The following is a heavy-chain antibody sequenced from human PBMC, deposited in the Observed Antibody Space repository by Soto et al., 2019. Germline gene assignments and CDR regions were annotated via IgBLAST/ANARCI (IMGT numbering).Heavy chain of an antibody. V-gene: IGHV3-74*01. CDR1: GFTFSNYW. J-gene: IGHJ4*02. CDR2: INEDESNT. Sequence: EVQLLESGGGLVQPGGYLRLSCATSGFTFSNYWMHWVRQAPGKGPVWVSRINEDESNTNYADSVKGRFTISRDNAKNTLYLQMNSLRAEDTAVYYCARGLFLDYWGQGTRVTVSS. CDR3: ARGLFLDY. D-gene: IGHD3-3*01.